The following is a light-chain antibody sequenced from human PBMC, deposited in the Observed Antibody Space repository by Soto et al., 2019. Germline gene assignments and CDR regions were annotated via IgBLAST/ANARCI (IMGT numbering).Light chain of an antibody. CDR1: NSNIGSNT. Sequence: QSVLTQPPSASGTPGQRVTISCSGSNSNIGSNTVNWYQQLPGTAPKLLIYNNYQRPSGVPDRISGSKSGTSASLAISGLQSEDEAAYYCAAWDDSLNPVTFGGGTKVTVL. CDR2: NNY. V-gene: IGLV1-44*01. J-gene: IGLJ2*01. CDR3: AAWDDSLNPVT.